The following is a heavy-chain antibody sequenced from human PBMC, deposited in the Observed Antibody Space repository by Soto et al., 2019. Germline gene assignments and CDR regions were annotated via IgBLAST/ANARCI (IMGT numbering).Heavy chain of an antibody. CDR3: ARGVGSGSYYNQYNWFDP. V-gene: IGHV1-18*01. J-gene: IGHJ5*02. Sequence: ASVKVSCKASGYPFTSYGISWVRQAPGQGLEWMGWISAYNGNTKYAQKLQGRVTMTTDTSTSTAYMELRSLRSDDTAVYYCARGVGSGSYYNQYNWFDPWGQGTLVTVS. D-gene: IGHD3-10*01. CDR1: GYPFTSYG. CDR2: ISAYNGNT.